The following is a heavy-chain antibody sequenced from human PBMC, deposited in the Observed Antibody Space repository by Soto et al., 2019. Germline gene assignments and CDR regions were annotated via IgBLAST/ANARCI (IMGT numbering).Heavy chain of an antibody. Sequence: EVQLVESGGGLVQPGGSLRLSCAASGFTVSSNYMSWVRQAPGKGLEWVSVIYSGGSTYYADSVKGRFTISRDNSKNTLYLQMNSLRAEDTAVYYCAREVDSSSWYPHDNGMGYWGQGTLVTVSS. CDR2: IYSGGST. CDR3: AREVDSSSWYPHDNGMGY. CDR1: GFTVSSNY. D-gene: IGHD6-13*01. V-gene: IGHV3-66*01. J-gene: IGHJ4*02.